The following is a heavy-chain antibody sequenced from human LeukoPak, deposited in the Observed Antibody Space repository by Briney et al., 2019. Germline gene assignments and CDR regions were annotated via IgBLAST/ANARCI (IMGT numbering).Heavy chain of an antibody. J-gene: IGHJ6*02. D-gene: IGHD4-23*01. V-gene: IGHV3-9*01. CDR1: GFAFHNYA. Sequence: GGSLSLSCVGSGFAFHNYAMHWVRRPPGKGLEWVSAINWNSDNKVYADSVKGSLTISRDRNRKSLYLQMDSLRPEDTALYYCAKDTGGNGAYFYAMDVWGQGTSVTVSS. CDR2: INWNSDNK. CDR3: AKDTGGNGAYFYAMDV.